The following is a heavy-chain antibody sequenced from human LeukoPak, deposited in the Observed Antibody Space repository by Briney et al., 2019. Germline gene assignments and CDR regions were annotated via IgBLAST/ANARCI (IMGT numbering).Heavy chain of an antibody. V-gene: IGHV4-39*01. Sequence: SETLSLTXTVSGGSISSSSYYWGWIRQPPGKGLEWIGSIYYSGSTYYNPSLKSRVTISVDTSKNQFSLKLSSVTAADTAVYYCARHLASDDAFDIWGQGTMVTVSS. CDR1: GGSISSSSYY. CDR3: ARHLASDDAFDI. J-gene: IGHJ3*02. CDR2: IYYSGST.